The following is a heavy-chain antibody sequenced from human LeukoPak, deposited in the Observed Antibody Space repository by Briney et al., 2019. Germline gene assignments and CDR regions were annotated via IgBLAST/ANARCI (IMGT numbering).Heavy chain of an antibody. J-gene: IGHJ3*02. Sequence: SETLSLTCTVSGGSISSSSYYWGWIRQPPGKGLEWIGYIYYSGSTNYNPSLKSRVTISVDTSKNQFSLKLSSVTAADTAVYYCARAYGRITIFGVDINAFDIWGQGTMVTVSS. V-gene: IGHV4-61*05. CDR1: GGSISSSSYY. CDR3: ARAYGRITIFGVDINAFDI. CDR2: IYYSGST. D-gene: IGHD3-3*01.